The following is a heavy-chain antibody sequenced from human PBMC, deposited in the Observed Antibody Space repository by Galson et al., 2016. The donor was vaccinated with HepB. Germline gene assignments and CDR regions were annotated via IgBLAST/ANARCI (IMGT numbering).Heavy chain of an antibody. CDR1: GFTFSNHG. Sequence: SLRLSCAASGFTFSNHGMQWVRQAPGKGLEWVAVVSHDGGTKIYVDSVKGRFTISRDNSENTLYLQMNSLRAEDTGVYYFAKERGSRGSHYESDFDYWVQGTLVTVSS. CDR3: AKERGSRGSHYESDFDY. D-gene: IGHD1-26*01. CDR2: VSHDGGTK. V-gene: IGHV3-30*18. J-gene: IGHJ4*02.